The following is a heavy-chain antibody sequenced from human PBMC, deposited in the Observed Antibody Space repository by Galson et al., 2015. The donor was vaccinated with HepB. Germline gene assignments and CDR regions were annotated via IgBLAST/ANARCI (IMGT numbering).Heavy chain of an antibody. J-gene: IGHJ4*02. Sequence: SLRLSCAASGFTFSSYWMHWVRQAPGKGLVWVSRINSDGSSTSYADSVKGRFTISRDNAKNTLYLQMNSLRAEDTAVYYCARSGSYSPMNYWGQGTLVTVSS. CDR1: GFTFSSYW. CDR2: INSDGSST. V-gene: IGHV3-74*01. D-gene: IGHD1-26*01. CDR3: ARSGSYSPMNY.